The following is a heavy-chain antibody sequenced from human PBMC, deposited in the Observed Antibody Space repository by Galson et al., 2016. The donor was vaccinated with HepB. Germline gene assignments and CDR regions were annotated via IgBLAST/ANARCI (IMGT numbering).Heavy chain of an antibody. CDR2: LIPSVGST. Sequence: SVKVSCKASGGDFDIDAITWVRQAPGQGLEWMGRLIPSVGSTDYAQHFQDRLTITADSSTSTVYMELRSLQSDDTAVYYCARESPLSVVQVSFFDFWGQGTLVSVSS. CDR3: ARESPLSVVQVSFFDF. J-gene: IGHJ4*02. D-gene: IGHD2-15*01. V-gene: IGHV1-69*04. CDR1: GGDFDIDA.